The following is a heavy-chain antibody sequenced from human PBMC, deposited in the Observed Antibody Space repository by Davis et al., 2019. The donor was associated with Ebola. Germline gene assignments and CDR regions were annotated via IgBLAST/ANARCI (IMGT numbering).Heavy chain of an antibody. Sequence: SETLSLTCAVHGGSFSGYYWSWIRQPPGKGLEWIGEMDHSGNTNYNPSLKSRVTISIDTSKKQISLNPTSVTAADTAVYYCARGQSGSDYSLWQYWGQGTLVTVSS. V-gene: IGHV4-34*01. CDR1: GGSFSGYY. D-gene: IGHD3-10*01. J-gene: IGHJ4*02. CDR3: ARGQSGSDYSLWQY. CDR2: MDHSGNT.